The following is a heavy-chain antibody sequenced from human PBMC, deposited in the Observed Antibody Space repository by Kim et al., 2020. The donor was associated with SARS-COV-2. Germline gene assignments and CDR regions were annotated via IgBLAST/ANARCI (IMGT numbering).Heavy chain of an antibody. CDR2: IRSKAYGGTT. CDR3: TRDAPRWRVGATRSNFDY. V-gene: IGHV3-49*03. CDR1: GFTFGDYA. Sequence: GGSLRLSCTASGFTFGDYAMSWFRQAPGKGLEWVGFIRSKAYGGTTEYAASVKGRFTISRDDSKSIAYLQMNSLKTEDTAVYYCTRDAPRWRVGATRSNFDYWGQGTLVTVSS. J-gene: IGHJ4*02. D-gene: IGHD1-26*01.